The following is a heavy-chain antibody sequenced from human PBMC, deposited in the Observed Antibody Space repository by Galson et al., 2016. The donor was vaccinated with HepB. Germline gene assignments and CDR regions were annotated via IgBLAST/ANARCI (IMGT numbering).Heavy chain of an antibody. V-gene: IGHV3-33*01. Sequence: SLRLSCAASGFTFSRSGMHWVRQAPGKELEWVAVIWYDGSSTYYADSVKGRFTISRDNSKNTVFLLMNSLRVEDTAVYYCARAYDGSNGGVFEFDSWGQGTLVTVSS. D-gene: IGHD3-10*02. CDR2: IWYDGSST. CDR1: GFTFSRSG. CDR3: ARAYDGSNGGVFEFDS. J-gene: IGHJ4*02.